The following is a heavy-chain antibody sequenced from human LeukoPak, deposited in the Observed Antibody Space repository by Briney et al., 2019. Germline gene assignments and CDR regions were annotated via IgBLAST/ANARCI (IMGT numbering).Heavy chain of an antibody. V-gene: IGHV3-53*01. CDR2: IYSGGST. J-gene: IGHJ6*02. D-gene: IGHD2-15*01. CDR1: GFTVSSNY. CDR3: ARNTAFGVVVAATYYCYDMDV. Sequence: GGSLRLSCAASGFTVSSNYMSWVRQAPGKGLEWVSVIYSGGSTYYADSVKGRFTISRDNSKNTLYLQMNSLRAEDTAVYYCARNTAFGVVVAATYYCYDMDVWGQGTTVTVSS.